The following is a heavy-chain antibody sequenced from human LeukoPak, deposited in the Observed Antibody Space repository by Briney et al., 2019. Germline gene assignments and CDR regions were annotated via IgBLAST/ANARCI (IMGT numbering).Heavy chain of an antibody. CDR1: GYTFSSYG. Sequence: ASVKVSCKASGYTFSSYGLSWVRQAPGQGLEWMGWISAHNGNTKFAQKFQGRVTMTTDTSTSTAYMELRSLRSDDTAVYYCARDPVAVPGSRVVYYALDVWGQGTTVTVSS. CDR2: ISAHNGNT. CDR3: ARDPVAVPGSRVVYYALDV. V-gene: IGHV1-18*01. D-gene: IGHD2-2*01. J-gene: IGHJ6*02.